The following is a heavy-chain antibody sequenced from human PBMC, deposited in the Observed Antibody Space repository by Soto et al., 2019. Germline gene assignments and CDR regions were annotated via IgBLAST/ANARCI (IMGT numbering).Heavy chain of an antibody. V-gene: IGHV3-23*01. CDR2: ISGSGGST. Sequence: GGSLRLSCAASGFTFSSYAMSWVRQAPGKGLEWVSAISGSGGSTYYADSVKGRFTISRDNSKNTLYLQMNSLRAEDTAVYYCARDPFHIVGATLGAFDIWGQGTMVTVSS. D-gene: IGHD1-26*01. CDR3: ARDPFHIVGATLGAFDI. J-gene: IGHJ3*02. CDR1: GFTFSSYA.